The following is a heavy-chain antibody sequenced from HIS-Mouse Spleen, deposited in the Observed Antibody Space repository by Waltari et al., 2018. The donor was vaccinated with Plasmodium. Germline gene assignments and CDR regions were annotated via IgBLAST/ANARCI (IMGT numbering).Heavy chain of an antibody. Sequence: QVQLQQWGAGLLKPSETPSLTCAVYGGSFSGYYWSWIRQPPGKGLEWIGETYHIGRTNYNHSLKSRVTISVDTSKNQFSLKLSSVTAADTAVYYCARGRVLGTSSGYFDLWGRGTLVTVSS. CDR1: GGSFSGYY. CDR3: ARGRVLGTSSGYFDL. J-gene: IGHJ2*01. CDR2: TYHIGRT. V-gene: IGHV4-34*01. D-gene: IGHD3-10*01.